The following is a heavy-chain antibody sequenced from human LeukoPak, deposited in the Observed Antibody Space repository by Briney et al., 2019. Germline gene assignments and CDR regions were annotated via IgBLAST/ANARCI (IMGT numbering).Heavy chain of an antibody. Sequence: SETLSLTCTVFGGSISSGGYYWSWIRQHPGKGLEWIGYIYYSGSTYYNPSLKSRVTISVDTSKNQFSLKLSSVTAADAAVYYCARRKTDDSSGYGYAFDIWGQGTMVTVSS. CDR2: IYYSGST. D-gene: IGHD3-22*01. CDR3: ARRKTDDSSGYGYAFDI. CDR1: GGSISSGGYY. J-gene: IGHJ3*02. V-gene: IGHV4-31*03.